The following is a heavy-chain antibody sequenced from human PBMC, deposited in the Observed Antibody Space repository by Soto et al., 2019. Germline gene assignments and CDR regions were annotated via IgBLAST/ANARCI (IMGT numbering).Heavy chain of an antibody. J-gene: IGHJ3*01. CDR3: ARSLPGTYGAFDL. CDR2: ISGDGSST. CDR1: EFTFRSYW. Sequence: EVQLVESGGGLVQPGGSLRLSCAASEFTFRSYWMHWVRQSPGKGLVWVSRISGDGSSTNYADSVKGRFTISRDNAKNTVYLQIDSLRAEDTAVYYCARSLPGTYGAFDLWGQGTMVTVSS. D-gene: IGHD1-7*01. V-gene: IGHV3-74*02.